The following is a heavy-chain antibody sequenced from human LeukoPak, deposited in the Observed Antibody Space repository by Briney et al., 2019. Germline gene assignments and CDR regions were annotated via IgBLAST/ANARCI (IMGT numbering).Heavy chain of an antibody. CDR1: GFTFSIYW. CDR3: ARLYTLSDY. J-gene: IGHJ4*02. V-gene: IGHV3-7*01. D-gene: IGHD3-9*01. CDR2: IKQDGSEK. Sequence: GGSLRLSCAASGFTFSIYWMSWVRQAPGKGLEWVANIKQDGSEKYYVDSVKGRFTISRDNAKNSLYLQMNSLRAEDTAVYYCARLYTLSDYWRQGTLVTVSS.